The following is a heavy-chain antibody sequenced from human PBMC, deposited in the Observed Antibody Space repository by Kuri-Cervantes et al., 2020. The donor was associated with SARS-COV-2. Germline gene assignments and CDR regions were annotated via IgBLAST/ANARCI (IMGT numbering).Heavy chain of an antibody. V-gene: IGHV1-24*01. CDR3: GTGFYPDMVPDDDYYYGMDF. D-gene: IGHD5-18*01. Sequence: ASVKVSCKVSGYTLTELSMHWVRQAPGKGLEWMGGFDPDDGETIYAQKFQGRVTMTEDTSTATAYMELSSLGSEDTAVYYCGTGFYPDMVPDDDYYYGMDFWGQGTTVTVSS. CDR1: GYTLTELS. J-gene: IGHJ6*02. CDR2: FDPDDGET.